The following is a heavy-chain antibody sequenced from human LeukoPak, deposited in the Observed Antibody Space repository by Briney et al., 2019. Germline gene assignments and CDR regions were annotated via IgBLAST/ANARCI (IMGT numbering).Heavy chain of an antibody. CDR2: IYYSGST. D-gene: IGHD3/OR15-3a*01. Sequence: GSLRLSCAASGFTVSTYGVSWVRQPPGKGLEWIGSIYYSGSTYYNASLKSQVSISIDTSKNQFSLRLTSVTAADTAVYYCARQTGSGLFILPGGQGTLVTVSS. V-gene: IGHV4-39*01. CDR1: GFTVSTYG. CDR3: ARQTGSGLFILP. J-gene: IGHJ4*02.